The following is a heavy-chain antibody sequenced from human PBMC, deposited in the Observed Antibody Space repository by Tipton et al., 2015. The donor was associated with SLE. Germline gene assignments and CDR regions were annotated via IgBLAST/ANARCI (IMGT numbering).Heavy chain of an antibody. Sequence: TLSLTCTVSGGSISSGSYYWSWIRQPAGKGLEWIGRIYTSGSTNYNPSLKSRVTISVDTSKNQFSLKLSSVTAADTAVYYCARDRPRFAAMVNAPYWYFDRWGRGTLVTVSS. CDR1: GGSISSGSYY. J-gene: IGHJ2*01. D-gene: IGHD5-18*01. V-gene: IGHV4-61*02. CDR2: IYTSGST. CDR3: ARDRPRFAAMVNAPYWYFDR.